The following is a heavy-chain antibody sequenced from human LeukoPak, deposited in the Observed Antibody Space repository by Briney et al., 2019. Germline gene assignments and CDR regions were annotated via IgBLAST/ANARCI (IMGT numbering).Heavy chain of an antibody. CDR3: ATPPGYCTSTSCEDP. J-gene: IGHJ5*02. D-gene: IGHD2-2*01. V-gene: IGHV3-48*03. CDR1: GSTFSSYE. Sequence: PGGSLRLSCAASGSTFSSYEMNWVRQAPGKGLEWVSYISSSGSTIYYADSVKGRFTISRDNAKNSLYLQMNSLRAEDTAVYYCATPPGYCTSTSCEDPWGQGTLVTVSS. CDR2: ISSSGSTI.